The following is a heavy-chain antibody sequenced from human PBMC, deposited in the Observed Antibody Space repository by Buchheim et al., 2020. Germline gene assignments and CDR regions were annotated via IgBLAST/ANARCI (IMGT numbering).Heavy chain of an antibody. D-gene: IGHD4-23*01. CDR2: IRDKGNGYTT. CDR1: GFTFSDHY. Sequence: EVQLVESGGGLVQPGGSLRLSCAASGFTFSDHYMDWVRQSPGKGLEWVGRIRDKGNGYTTEYAASVKGRFSISGDSSKNSLYLQMNSLKTEDTAVYYCVRGPYGGNSRYFDYWGQGTL. J-gene: IGHJ4*02. CDR3: VRGPYGGNSRYFDY. V-gene: IGHV3-72*01.